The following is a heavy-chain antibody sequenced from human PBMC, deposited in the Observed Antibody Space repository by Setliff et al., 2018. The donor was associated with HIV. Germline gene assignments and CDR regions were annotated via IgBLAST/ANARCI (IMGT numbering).Heavy chain of an antibody. Sequence: PGGSLRLSCAASGFTFTNYWMHWVRQAPGKGLMWVSRTNSDGTTTTYADSVKGRFTISRDNAENTLYLQMNSLRAEDTAVYYCARDRAYASFDYWGQGALVTVS. V-gene: IGHV3-74*01. CDR2: TNSDGTTT. CDR3: ARDRAYASFDY. J-gene: IGHJ4*02. D-gene: IGHD3-16*01. CDR1: GFTFTNYW.